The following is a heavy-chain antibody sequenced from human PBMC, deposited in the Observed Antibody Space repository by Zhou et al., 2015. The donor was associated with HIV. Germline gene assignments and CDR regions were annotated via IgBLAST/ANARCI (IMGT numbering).Heavy chain of an antibody. Sequence: QVQLVQSGAEVKKPGSSVKVSCKASGGTFSSYAISWVRQAPGQGLEWMGGIIPIFGTANYAQKFQGRVTITADESTSTAYMELSSLRSEDTAVYYCARGISGGTYPVFDRSRYDPWGQGTLVTVSS. D-gene: IGHD3-16*01. CDR3: ARGISGGTYPVFDRSRYDP. CDR1: GGTFSSYA. J-gene: IGHJ5*02. CDR2: IIPIFGTA. V-gene: IGHV1-69*01.